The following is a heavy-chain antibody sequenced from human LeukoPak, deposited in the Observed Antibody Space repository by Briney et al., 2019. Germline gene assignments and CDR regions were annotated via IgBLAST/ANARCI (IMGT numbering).Heavy chain of an antibody. Sequence: SETLSLTCSVSGGSINSYYWSWIRQPPGKGLEWIGYIYYSGSTNYNPSLESRVTISVDASKKQLSLKLSSVTAADTAIYYCARDQRDSSKPNDAFDIWGQGTMVTVSS. D-gene: IGHD4-11*01. J-gene: IGHJ3*02. CDR3: ARDQRDSSKPNDAFDI. CDR2: IYYSGST. CDR1: GGSINSYY. V-gene: IGHV4-59*01.